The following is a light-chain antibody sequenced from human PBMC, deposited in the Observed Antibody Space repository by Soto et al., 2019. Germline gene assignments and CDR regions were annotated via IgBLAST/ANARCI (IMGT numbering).Light chain of an antibody. J-gene: IGKJ5*01. CDR2: DAS. CDR3: QQYDKWFSIT. Sequence: IVMTQSPATLSLSPGERATLSCRASQSVNSNLAWYQQKPGQAPRLLIFDASTRATGIPARFSGSGSGTEFTLTISRLEPEDFAVYYCQQYDKWFSITFGQGTRLEIK. V-gene: IGKV3-15*01. CDR1: QSVNSN.